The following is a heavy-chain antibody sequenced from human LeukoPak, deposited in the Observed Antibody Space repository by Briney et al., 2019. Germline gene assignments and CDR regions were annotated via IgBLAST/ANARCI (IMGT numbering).Heavy chain of an antibody. V-gene: IGHV4-34*01. CDR3: ARSGRPPYYYGMDV. CDR1: GGSFSGYY. D-gene: IGHD1-26*01. Sequence: SETLSLTCAVYGGSFSGYYWSWIRQPPGKGLGWLGEINHSGSTNYNPSLKSRVTISVDTSKNQFSLKLSSVTAADTAVYYCARSGRPPYYYGMDVWGQGTTVTVSS. J-gene: IGHJ6*02. CDR2: INHSGST.